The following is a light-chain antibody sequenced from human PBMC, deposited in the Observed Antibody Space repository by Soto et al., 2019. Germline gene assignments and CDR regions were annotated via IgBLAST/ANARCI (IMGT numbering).Light chain of an antibody. Sequence: QSVLTQPASVSGSPGQSITISCTGTSSDVGGYNYVSWYQQHPGKAPKLMIYEVSNRPSGVSNRSSGSKSGNTASLPISALQAEDEADYSCSSYTSRTFYVFGPGTTATVL. V-gene: IGLV2-14*01. J-gene: IGLJ1*01. CDR2: EVS. CDR1: SSDVGGYNY. CDR3: SSYTSRTFYV.